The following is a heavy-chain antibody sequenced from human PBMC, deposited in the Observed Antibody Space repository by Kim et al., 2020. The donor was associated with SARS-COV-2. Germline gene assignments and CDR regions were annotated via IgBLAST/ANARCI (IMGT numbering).Heavy chain of an antibody. J-gene: IGHJ6*02. D-gene: IGHD3-3*01. CDR1: GYTFTSYD. CDR3: ASHITIFGVVRNGMDV. V-gene: IGHV1-8*01. Sequence: ASVKVSCKASGYTFTSYDINWVRQATGQGLEWMGWMNPNSGNTGYAQKFQGRVTMTRNTSISTAYMELSSLRSEDTAVYYCASHITIFGVVRNGMDVWGQGTTVTVSS. CDR2: MNPNSGNT.